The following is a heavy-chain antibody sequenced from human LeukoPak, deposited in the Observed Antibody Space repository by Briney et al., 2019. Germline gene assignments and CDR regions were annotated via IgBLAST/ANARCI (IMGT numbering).Heavy chain of an antibody. CDR1: GFTFSNAW. D-gene: IGHD3-9*01. J-gene: IGHJ5*02. V-gene: IGHV3-15*01. Sequence: NPGGSLRLSCAASGFTFSNAWMNWVRQTPGKGLEWVGRIKSKTDGGTKDYAVPVKGRFTISRDDSKNTLYLQMNSLKTEDTAVYYCAKGKAYDNLDWFDPWGQGTLVTVSS. CDR3: AKGKAYDNLDWFDP. CDR2: IKSKTDGGTK.